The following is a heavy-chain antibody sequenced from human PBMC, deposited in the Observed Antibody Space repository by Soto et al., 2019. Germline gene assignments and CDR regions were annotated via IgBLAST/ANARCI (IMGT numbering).Heavy chain of an antibody. Sequence: QVQLVQSGAEVKKPGASVKVSCKASGYTFTSYGISWVRQAPGQGLEWMGWISAYNGNTNYAQKLQGRVTMTTDTATITAYMELRSLRSDDTAVYYCARCDAVLMVYAMEMDMDVWGKGTTVTVSS. CDR1: GYTFTSYG. CDR3: ARCDAVLMVYAMEMDMDV. D-gene: IGHD2-8*01. V-gene: IGHV1-18*01. CDR2: ISAYNGNT. J-gene: IGHJ6*03.